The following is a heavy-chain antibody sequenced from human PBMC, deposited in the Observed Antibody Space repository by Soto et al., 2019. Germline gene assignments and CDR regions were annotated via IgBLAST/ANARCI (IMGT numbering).Heavy chain of an antibody. CDR1: GFTFSSYG. CDR3: ARDSRIVVVTAPYDY. CDR2: ISYDGSNK. D-gene: IGHD2-21*02. V-gene: IGHV3-30*03. J-gene: IGHJ4*02. Sequence: QVQLVESGGGVVQPGRSLRLSCAASGFTFSSYGMHWVRQAPGKGLEWVAVISYDGSNKYYADSVKCRFTISRDNSKKTLYLQMNSLRAEYTAVYYCARDSRIVVVTAPYDYWGQGTLVTVSS.